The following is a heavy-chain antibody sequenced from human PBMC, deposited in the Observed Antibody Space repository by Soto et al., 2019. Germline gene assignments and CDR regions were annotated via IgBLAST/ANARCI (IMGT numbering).Heavy chain of an antibody. CDR3: AREGIAVAGTEVY. D-gene: IGHD6-19*01. Sequence: GASVKVSCKASGVTFSSYAISWVRQAPGQGLEWMGGIIPIFGTANYAQKFQGRVTITADESTSTAYMELSSLRSEDTAVYYCAREGIAVAGTEVYWGQGTLVTVSS. CDR2: IIPIFGTA. CDR1: GVTFSSYA. V-gene: IGHV1-69*13. J-gene: IGHJ4*02.